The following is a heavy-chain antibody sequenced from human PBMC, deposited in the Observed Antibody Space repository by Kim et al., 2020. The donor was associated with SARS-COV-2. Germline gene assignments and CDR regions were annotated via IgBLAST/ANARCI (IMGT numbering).Heavy chain of an antibody. Sequence: YAQKFQGRVTMTRDTSTSTVYMEPSSLRSEDTAVYYCARDRGSSGYYYDYWGQGTLVTVSS. D-gene: IGHD3-22*01. CDR3: ARDRGSSGYYYDY. J-gene: IGHJ4*02. V-gene: IGHV1-46*01.